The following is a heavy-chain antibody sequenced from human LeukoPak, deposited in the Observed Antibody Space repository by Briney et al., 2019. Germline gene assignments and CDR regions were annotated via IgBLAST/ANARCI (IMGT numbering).Heavy chain of an antibody. CDR2: ISYDGSNK. CDR3: AKSRMGAKEKSEGRFGMDV. Sequence: GGSLRLSCAASGFTFSSYGMHWVRQAPGKGLEWVADISYDGSNKYYADSVKGRFTISRDNSKNTLYLQMNSLRAEDTAVYYCAKSRMGAKEKSEGRFGMDVWGQGTTVTVSS. V-gene: IGHV3-30*18. J-gene: IGHJ6*02. D-gene: IGHD1-26*01. CDR1: GFTFSSYG.